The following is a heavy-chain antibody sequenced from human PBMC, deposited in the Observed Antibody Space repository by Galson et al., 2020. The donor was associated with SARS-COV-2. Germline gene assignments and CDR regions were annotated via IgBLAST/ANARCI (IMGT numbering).Heavy chain of an antibody. J-gene: IGHJ6*02. Sequence: ASVKVSCKASGYTFTSYGISWVRQAPGQGLEWMGWISAYNGNTNYAQKLQGRVTMTTDTSTSTAYMELRSLRSDDTAVYYCARDLEIFGIVVVVAATRGYYYYGLDVWGQGTTVTVSS. CDR3: ARDLEIFGIVVVVAATRGYYYYGLDV. CDR2: ISAYNGNT. D-gene: IGHD2-15*01. V-gene: IGHV1-18*01. CDR1: GYTFTSYG.